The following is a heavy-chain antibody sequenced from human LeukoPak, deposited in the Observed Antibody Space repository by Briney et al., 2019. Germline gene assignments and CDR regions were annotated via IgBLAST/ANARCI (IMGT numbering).Heavy chain of an antibody. CDR1: GGIFSSYA. D-gene: IGHD3-22*01. J-gene: IGHJ5*02. V-gene: IGHV1-69*05. CDR3: ARPWVDDSRIDP. Sequence: SVKVSCKASGGIFSSYAISWVRQAPGQGLEWMGGIIPSFGTANYAQKFQGRVTITTDESTSTAYMELSSVTAADTAVYYCARPWVDDSRIDPWGQGILVTVSS. CDR2: IIPSFGTA.